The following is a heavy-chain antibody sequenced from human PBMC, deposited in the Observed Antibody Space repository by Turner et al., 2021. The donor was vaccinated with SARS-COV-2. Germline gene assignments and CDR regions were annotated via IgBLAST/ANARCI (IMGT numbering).Heavy chain of an antibody. V-gene: IGHV1-24*01. CDR1: GYTLSELS. J-gene: IGHJ4*02. Sequence: QVHLLQSGAEVKKPWASVKVSCKVSGYTLSELSIHLVRQAPGKGPEWMGGFNPEDGEPIYAQMYQGRFSLTEDTSTDTLYMELSSLRSEDTSVYYCATSWELPDAYFDSWGQGTLVTVSS. CDR3: ATSWELPDAYFDS. D-gene: IGHD1-7*01. CDR2: FNPEDGEP.